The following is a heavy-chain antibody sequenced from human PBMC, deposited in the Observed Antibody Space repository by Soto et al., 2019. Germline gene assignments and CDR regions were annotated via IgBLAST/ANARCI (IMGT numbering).Heavy chain of an antibody. V-gene: IGHV3-33*01. CDR2: IWYDGSNK. D-gene: IGHD2-21*02. CDR1: GFTFSRYG. J-gene: IGHJ2*01. Sequence: QVHLVESGGGVVQPGRSLRLSCAASGFTFSRYGLQWVRQAPGKGLEWVAVIWYDGSNKYDADSVKGRFTSARDNSTNPLYQQMNILGAEDSAVYYCARDVMVTSMVMWYFDLWGRGTLVTVSS. CDR3: ARDVMVTSMVMWYFDL.